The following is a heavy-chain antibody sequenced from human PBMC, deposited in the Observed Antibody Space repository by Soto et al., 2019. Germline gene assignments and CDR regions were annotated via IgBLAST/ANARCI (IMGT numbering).Heavy chain of an antibody. J-gene: IGHJ4*02. D-gene: IGHD1-1*01. V-gene: IGHV3-30*18. Sequence: QVQLVESGGGVVQPGRSLRLSCAASGFSFSSYGMHWVRQAPGKGLEWVAMISYDGTDEYYADSVKGRFTISRDNSKNAVYLQINSLRAEDTAVYYCAKQESELNNTFAYWGQGTLFTVAS. CDR1: GFSFSSYG. CDR3: AKQESELNNTFAY. CDR2: ISYDGTDE.